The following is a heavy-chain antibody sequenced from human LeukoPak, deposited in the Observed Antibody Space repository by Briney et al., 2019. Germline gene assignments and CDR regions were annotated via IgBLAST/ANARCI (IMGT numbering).Heavy chain of an antibody. CDR1: GYTFTNYA. Sequence: ASVKVSCKASGYTFTNYAMNWVRQAPGQGLEWMGWINTNTGNPTYAQGFTGRFVFSLDTSVSTAYLQISSLKAEDTAVYYCARDPNHYYDRSGYYGDYWGQGTLGNVS. D-gene: IGHD3-22*01. CDR2: INTNTGNP. J-gene: IGHJ4*01. V-gene: IGHV7-4-1*02. CDR3: ARDPNHYYDRSGYYGDY.